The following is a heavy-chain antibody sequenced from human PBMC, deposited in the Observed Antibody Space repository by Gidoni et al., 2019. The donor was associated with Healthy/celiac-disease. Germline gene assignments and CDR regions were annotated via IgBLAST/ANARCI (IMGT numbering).Heavy chain of an antibody. J-gene: IGHJ4*02. D-gene: IGHD2-21*01. CDR3: ARDCGGDCYSTH. CDR2: ISSNGYTI. Sequence: QVQLVESGGGLVKPGGSLRLSCAAAGFTFSDYYMSWVRQAPGKGLEWLSYISSNGYTIFYGDSVKGRFTISRDNAKNALYLEMNSLRAEDTAVYYCARDCGGDCYSTHWGQGTLVTVSS. CDR1: GFTFSDYY. V-gene: IGHV3-11*01.